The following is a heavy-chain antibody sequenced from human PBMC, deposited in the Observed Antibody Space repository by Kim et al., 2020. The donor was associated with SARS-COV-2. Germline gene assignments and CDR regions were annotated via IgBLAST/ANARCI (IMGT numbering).Heavy chain of an antibody. CDR1: GFTFSAYA. D-gene: IGHD3-16*01. J-gene: IGHJ3*01. V-gene: IGHV3-9*01. CDR2: IIRDSGHI. Sequence: GGSLRLSCETSGFTFSAYAMHWVRQSPAKGLELVSCIIRDSGHIEYADYVKGRFTISRDNSKNSLYLQMDSLRLEDTALYDCANDVGPGLGAF. CDR3: ANDVGPGLGAF.